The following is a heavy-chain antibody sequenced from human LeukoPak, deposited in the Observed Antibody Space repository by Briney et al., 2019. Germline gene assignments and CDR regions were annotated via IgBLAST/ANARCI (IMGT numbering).Heavy chain of an antibody. CDR1: GFTFSDYW. D-gene: IGHD6-13*01. V-gene: IGHV3-74*01. J-gene: IGHJ4*02. Sequence: GGSLRLSCVASGFTFSDYWMHWVRQVPGKGLVCVSRISSNGSTTTYADSVKGRFTISRDISKNTLYLQMNSLRAEDTAVYYCAKPLSAASGTDFHYWGQGTLVTVSS. CDR2: ISSNGSTT. CDR3: AKPLSAASGTDFHY.